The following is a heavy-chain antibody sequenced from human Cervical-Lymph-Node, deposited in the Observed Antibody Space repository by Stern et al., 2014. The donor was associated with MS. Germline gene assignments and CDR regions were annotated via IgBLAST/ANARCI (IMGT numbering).Heavy chain of an antibody. CDR1: GGTFSSSG. V-gene: IGHV1-69*09. D-gene: IGHD4-17*01. CDR3: ATLGVTTGDFDP. CDR2: ISPILSIT. Sequence: VQLVESGSELKKPGSSVRVSCKASGGTFSSSGISWVRQAPGQGLEWVGRISPILSITNYAQNFQGRVTITADKSTSTAYMELSSLRSEDTAVYYCATLGVTTGDFDPWGQGTLVTVSS. J-gene: IGHJ5*02.